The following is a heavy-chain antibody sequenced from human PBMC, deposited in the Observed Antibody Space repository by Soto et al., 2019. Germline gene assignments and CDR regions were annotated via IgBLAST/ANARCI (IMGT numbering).Heavy chain of an antibody. V-gene: IGHV3-48*01. Sequence: GGSLRLSCAASGFTFSSYSMNWVRQAPGKGLEWVSYISSSSSTMYYADSVKGRFTISRDNAKNSLYLQMNSLRAEDTAVYYCARDVPPAITTVTIWPYSFDYRGQGTLVTGS. CDR1: GFTFSSYS. D-gene: IGHD4-17*01. CDR2: ISSSSSTM. CDR3: ARDVPPAITTVTIWPYSFDY. J-gene: IGHJ4*02.